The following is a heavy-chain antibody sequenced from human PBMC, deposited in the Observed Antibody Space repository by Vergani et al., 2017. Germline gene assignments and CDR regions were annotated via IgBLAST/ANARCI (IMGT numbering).Heavy chain of an antibody. J-gene: IGHJ6*02. CDR3: ASPRTAENLPKPLYYFYGLDV. CDR1: GGTFNIYS. D-gene: IGHD7-27*01. V-gene: IGHV1-69*01. Sequence: QVQLVQSGAEVKKPGASVKVSCKASGGTFNIYSVSWLRQAPGQGPEWMGGITPFFPTGHYAKKFQGRVTITADESATTVYMELSSLRSEDTAVYYCASPRTAENLPKPLYYFYGLDVWGQGTTVTVSS. CDR2: ITPFFPTG.